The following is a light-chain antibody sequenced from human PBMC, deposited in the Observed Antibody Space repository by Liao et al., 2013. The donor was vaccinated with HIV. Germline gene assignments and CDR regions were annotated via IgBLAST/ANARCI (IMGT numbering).Light chain of an antibody. J-gene: IGLJ2*01. V-gene: IGLV3-21*01. Sequence: SYELTQPPSVSVAPGKTASITCGGSTIGSNSVHWYQQRPGQAPILVIRSDSDRPSGIPERFSGSNSGNTATLTISRVEAGDEADYYCQVWDSSSDHPVFGGGTKLTVL. CDR3: QVWDSSSDHPV. CDR2: SDS. CDR1: TIGSNS.